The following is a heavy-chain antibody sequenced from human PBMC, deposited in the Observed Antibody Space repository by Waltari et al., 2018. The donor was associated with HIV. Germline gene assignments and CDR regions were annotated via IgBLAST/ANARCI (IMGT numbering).Heavy chain of an antibody. CDR2: INPNSGGT. Sequence: QVQLAQSGAEVKKPGASVQVSCKASGYTFPGYYLHGVRQAPGQGLEWVGWINPNSGGTNYAQKFQGRVTMTRDTSISTAYMELSRLRSDDTAVYYCARETTGPNVPAAIFSYWGQGTLVTVSS. D-gene: IGHD2-2*01. CDR1: GYTFPGYY. CDR3: ARETTGPNVPAAIFSY. V-gene: IGHV1-2*02. J-gene: IGHJ4*02.